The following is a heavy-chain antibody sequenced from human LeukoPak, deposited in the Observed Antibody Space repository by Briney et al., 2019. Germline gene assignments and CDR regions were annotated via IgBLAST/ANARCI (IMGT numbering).Heavy chain of an antibody. V-gene: IGHV3-7*01. CDR2: INQGGNQK. Sequence: GGSLRLSCKASGFTFSNEWKIWVRQAPGKGLEWVANINQGGNQKYSVDSVRGRFTISKDNAENLLYLQMSSLRVEDTAVYYCARGLGKGTVDLWGQGTLVTVSS. CDR1: GFTFSNEW. D-gene: IGHD5/OR15-5a*01. CDR3: ARGLGKGTVDL. J-gene: IGHJ4*02.